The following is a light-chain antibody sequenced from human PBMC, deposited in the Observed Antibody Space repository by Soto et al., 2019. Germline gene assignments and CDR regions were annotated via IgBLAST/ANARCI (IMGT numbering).Light chain of an antibody. V-gene: IGKV1-5*01. J-gene: IGKJ1*01. CDR2: DAS. CDR1: QSISSW. Sequence: DIQMTQSPSTLSASVGDRVTITCRASQSISSWLAWYQQKPGKAPKLLIYDASSLESGVPSRFSGSGSGTEFSLPISSLQPDDFATYYCQQYNSYSIRTFGQGTKVEIK. CDR3: QQYNSYSIRT.